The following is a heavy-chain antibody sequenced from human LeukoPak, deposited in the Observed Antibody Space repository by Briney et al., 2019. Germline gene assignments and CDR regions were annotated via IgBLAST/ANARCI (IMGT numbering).Heavy chain of an antibody. J-gene: IGHJ5*02. D-gene: IGHD6-6*01. V-gene: IGHV3-7*01. Sequence: GGSLRLPCAASGFTFSSYWMSWVRQAPGKGLEWVVNIKQDGSEKYYVDSGKGRFTISRDNAKNSLYLEMNSLRPEDTAVYYCARARYIAARQCWFDPWGQGTLVTVSS. CDR1: GFTFSSYW. CDR3: ARARYIAARQCWFDP. CDR2: IKQDGSEK.